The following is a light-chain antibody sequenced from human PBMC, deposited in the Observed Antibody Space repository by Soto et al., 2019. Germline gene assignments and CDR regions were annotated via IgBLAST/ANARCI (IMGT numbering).Light chain of an antibody. CDR3: QQYINWPT. Sequence: EIVMTQSPATLSVSPGEVATLSCRASQSVSSKLAWYQQKRGQVPRLLIYGTSSRATGIPARFSGCGSETEFTLTISSLQSEDFAVYYCQQYINWPTFGGGTKVEIK. CDR1: QSVSSK. V-gene: IGKV3-15*01. J-gene: IGKJ4*01. CDR2: GTS.